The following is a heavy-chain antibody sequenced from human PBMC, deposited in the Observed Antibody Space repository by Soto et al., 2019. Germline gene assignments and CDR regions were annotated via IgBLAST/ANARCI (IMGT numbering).Heavy chain of an antibody. CDR2: IYYSGTT. CDR1: GYSISSSNW. CDR3: ARREIQGPIDY. J-gene: IGHJ4*02. V-gene: IGHV4-28*01. D-gene: IGHD1-26*01. Sequence: QVQLQESGPGLVKPSDTLSLTCAVSGYSISSSNWWGWIRQPPGKGLGWIGYIYYSGTTYYNPSPRSRVTMSVDTSKNQFSLKLTSVTAVDTAVYYCARREIQGPIDYWGQGTLVTVSS.